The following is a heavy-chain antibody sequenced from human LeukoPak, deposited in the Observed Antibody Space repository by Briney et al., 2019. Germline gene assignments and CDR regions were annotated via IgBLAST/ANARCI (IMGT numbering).Heavy chain of an antibody. V-gene: IGHV3-30*04. CDR3: ASNSMVRGKGTDY. CDR2: VSYDTTNI. D-gene: IGHD3-10*01. Sequence: GGSLRLSCTAAGFSFNTYAMNWVRQAPGKGLEWVAVVSYDTTNIYYADSVKGRFTISRDNAKNPLYLQMNSLRAEDTAVYYCASNSMVRGKGTDYWGQGTLVTVSS. CDR1: GFSFNTYA. J-gene: IGHJ4*02.